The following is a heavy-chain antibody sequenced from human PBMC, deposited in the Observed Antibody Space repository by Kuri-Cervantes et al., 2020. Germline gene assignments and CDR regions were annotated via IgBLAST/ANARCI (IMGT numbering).Heavy chain of an antibody. CDR1: GYTFTSYA. J-gene: IGHJ5*02. D-gene: IGHD6-13*01. Sequence: ASVKVSCKASGYTFTSYAMHWVRQAPGQRLEWMGWINAGNGNTKYSQKFQDRVTITRDTSASTAYMELSSLRSEDTAVYYCARGKLSVAAAGTYWFDPWGQGTLVTVSS. CDR3: ARGKLSVAAAGTYWFDP. V-gene: IGHV1-3*01. CDR2: INAGNGNT.